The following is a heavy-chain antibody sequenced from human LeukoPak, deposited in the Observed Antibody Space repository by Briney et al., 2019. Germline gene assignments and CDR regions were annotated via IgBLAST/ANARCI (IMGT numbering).Heavy chain of an antibody. Sequence: DSVKVSCKASGGTFSSYAISWVRQAPGQGLEWMGWINPNSGGTSYAQKFQGRVTMTRDTSISTAYMELSRLRSDDTAVYYCARVPGIVVVPAATFDYWGQGTLVTVSS. CDR2: INPNSGGT. V-gene: IGHV1-2*02. CDR3: ARVPGIVVVPAATFDY. D-gene: IGHD2-2*01. J-gene: IGHJ4*02. CDR1: GGTFSSYA.